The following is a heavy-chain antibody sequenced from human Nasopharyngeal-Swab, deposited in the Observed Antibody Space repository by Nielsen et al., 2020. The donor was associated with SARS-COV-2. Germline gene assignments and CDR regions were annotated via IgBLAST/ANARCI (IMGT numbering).Heavy chain of an antibody. Sequence: KVSCKGSVYSFTSYWIGWVRPLPGKGLEWVGIIYPGDPDTRYSPSFQGQVTISADKSISTAYLRWSSLKASDTAMYYCARRIAVAGIYDYWGQGTLVTVSS. CDR2: IYPGDPDT. D-gene: IGHD6-19*01. J-gene: IGHJ4*02. CDR1: VYSFTSYW. CDR3: ARRIAVAGIYDY. V-gene: IGHV5-51*01.